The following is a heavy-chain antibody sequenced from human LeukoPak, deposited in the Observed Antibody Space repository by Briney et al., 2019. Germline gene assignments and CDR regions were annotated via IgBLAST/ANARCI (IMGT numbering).Heavy chain of an antibody. CDR1: RFTFTNND. D-gene: IGHD6-25*01. V-gene: IGHV1-8*01. J-gene: IGHJ4*02. Sequence: ASVKVSCKASRFTFTNNDLNWVRQAHGQGLEWMGWMNPNSGNTGYGQKFQGRVTMTRNTSISAAYMELSSLRSDDTAMYYCAQREAGFDYWGQGTLVTVSS. CDR3: AQREAGFDY. CDR2: MNPNSGNT.